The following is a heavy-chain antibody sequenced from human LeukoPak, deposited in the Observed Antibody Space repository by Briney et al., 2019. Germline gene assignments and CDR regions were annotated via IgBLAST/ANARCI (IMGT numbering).Heavy chain of an antibody. J-gene: IGHJ5*02. Sequence: GGSLRLSCAASGFTFDDYGMSWVRQAPGKGLEWVSGINWNGGSTGYADSVKGRFTISRDNAKNSLYLQMNSLRAEDTALCYCARDEAIAVAGSWFDPWGQGTLVTVSS. CDR2: INWNGGST. V-gene: IGHV3-20*04. CDR1: GFTFDDYG. CDR3: ARDEAIAVAGSWFDP. D-gene: IGHD6-19*01.